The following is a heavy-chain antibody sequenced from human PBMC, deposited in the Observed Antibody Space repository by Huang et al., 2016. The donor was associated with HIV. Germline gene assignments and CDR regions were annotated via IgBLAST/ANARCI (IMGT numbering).Heavy chain of an antibody. Sequence: EVQLVQSGAEVKKPGESLKISCKGSGYRFRSNWIGWVRQMLGKGREWRGSITPGDSDTRYSPSFQGQVTISADKSSNTAYLQWSSLKASDTAMYYCARLIGSPSFYYGLDVWGQGTTVTVSS. D-gene: IGHD3-10*01. CDR3: ARLIGSPSFYYGLDV. J-gene: IGHJ6*02. V-gene: IGHV5-51*01. CDR1: GYRFRSNW. CDR2: ITPGDSDT.